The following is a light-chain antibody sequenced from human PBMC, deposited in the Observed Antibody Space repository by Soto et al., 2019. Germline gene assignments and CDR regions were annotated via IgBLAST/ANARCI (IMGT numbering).Light chain of an antibody. J-gene: IGKJ4*01. CDR3: QQYGSSPLT. V-gene: IGKV3-20*01. Sequence: ENVLTQSPGTPSLSPGDRATISFRASQSITHNWLAWYQQRPGQAPKLLIYAPSGRATGIPVRFSGSGSGTDFTLVISALEPEDFAVYYCQQYGSSPLTYAGGTKV. CDR1: QSITHNW. CDR2: APS.